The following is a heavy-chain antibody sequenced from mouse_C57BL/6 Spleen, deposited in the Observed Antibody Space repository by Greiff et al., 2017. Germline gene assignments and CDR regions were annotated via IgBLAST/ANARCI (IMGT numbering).Heavy chain of an antibody. J-gene: IGHJ2*01. Sequence: QVQLQQSGPELVKPGASVKISCKASGYAFSSSWMNWVKQRPGKGLEWIGRIYPGDGDTNYNVKFKGKATLTADKSSSTAYMQLSSWTSEDSAVYVCARSNDGLDYWGQGTTLAVSS. CDR2: IYPGDGDT. CDR3: ARSNDGLDY. V-gene: IGHV1-82*01. CDR1: GYAFSSSW. D-gene: IGHD2-3*01.